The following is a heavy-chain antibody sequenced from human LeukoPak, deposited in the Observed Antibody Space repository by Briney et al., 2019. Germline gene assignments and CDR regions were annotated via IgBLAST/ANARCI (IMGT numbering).Heavy chain of an antibody. J-gene: IGHJ4*02. Sequence: GGSLRLSCAASGFTFSTYSMNWVRQAPGKGLEWVSAISGSGGSTYYADSVKGRFTISRDNSKNTLYLQMNSLRAEDTAVYYCAKLKDGDYIDYWGQGTLVTVSS. D-gene: IGHD4-17*01. V-gene: IGHV3-23*01. CDR1: GFTFSTYS. CDR2: ISGSGGST. CDR3: AKLKDGDYIDY.